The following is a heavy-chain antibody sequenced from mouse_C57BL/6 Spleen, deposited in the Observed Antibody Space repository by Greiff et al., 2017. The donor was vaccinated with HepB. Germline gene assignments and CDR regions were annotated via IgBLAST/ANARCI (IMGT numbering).Heavy chain of an antibody. Sequence: QVQLQHPGAELVKPGASVKLSCKASGYTFTSYWMHWVKQRPGQGLEWIGMIHPNSGSNNYNEKFKSKATLTVDKSSSTAYMQLSSLTSEDSAVYYCARGGYYYAMDYWGQGTSVTVSS. CDR3: ARGGYYYAMDY. D-gene: IGHD1-1*02. V-gene: IGHV1-64*01. CDR1: GYTFTSYW. CDR2: IHPNSGSN. J-gene: IGHJ4*01.